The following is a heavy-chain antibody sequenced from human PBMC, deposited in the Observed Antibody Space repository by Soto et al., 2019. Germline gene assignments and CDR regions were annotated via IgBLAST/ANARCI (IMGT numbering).Heavy chain of an antibody. Sequence: PGESLKISCKGSGYSFTSYWIGWVRQMPGKGLEWMGIIYPGDSDTRYSPSFQGQVTISADKSISTAYLQWSSLKASDTAMYYCARHLIVATIHTGAHYGMDVWGQGTTVTVSS. J-gene: IGHJ6*02. CDR3: ARHLIVATIHTGAHYGMDV. CDR1: GYSFTSYW. D-gene: IGHD5-12*01. V-gene: IGHV5-51*01. CDR2: IYPGDSDT.